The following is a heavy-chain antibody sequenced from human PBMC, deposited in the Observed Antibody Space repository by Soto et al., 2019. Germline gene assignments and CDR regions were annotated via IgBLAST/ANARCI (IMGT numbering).Heavy chain of an antibody. D-gene: IGHD5-18*01. Sequence: SETLSLTCTVSGGSISSGGYYWRWIRQHPGKGLEWIGYIYYSGSTYYNPSLKSRVTISVDTSKNQFSLKLSSVTAADTAVYYCARDLGYSYGYFDLWGRGXLVTVYS. V-gene: IGHV4-31*03. J-gene: IGHJ2*01. CDR1: GGSISSGGYY. CDR3: ARDLGYSYGYFDL. CDR2: IYYSGST.